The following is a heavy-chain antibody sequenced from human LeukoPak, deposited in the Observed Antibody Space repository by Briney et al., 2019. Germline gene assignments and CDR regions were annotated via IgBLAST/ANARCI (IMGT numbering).Heavy chain of an antibody. CDR3: ARGGYIVGATHYYYYYMDV. CDR1: GYTFTGYY. Sequence: ASVKVSCKASGYTFTGYYMHWVRQAPGQGLEWMGWINPNSGGTNYAQKFQGRVTMTGDTSISTAYMELSRLRSDDTAVYYCARGGYIVGATHYYYYYMDVWGKGTTVTISS. CDR2: INPNSGGT. D-gene: IGHD1-26*01. V-gene: IGHV1-2*02. J-gene: IGHJ6*03.